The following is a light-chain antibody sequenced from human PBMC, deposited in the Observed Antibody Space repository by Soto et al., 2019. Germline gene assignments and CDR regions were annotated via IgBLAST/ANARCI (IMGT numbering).Light chain of an antibody. V-gene: IGLV2-8*01. CDR2: EVT. CDR3: SSYAGSHTYV. CDR1: SSDVGGYNY. J-gene: IGLJ1*01. Sequence: QSVLTQPPSASGPPGQSVTISCTGTSSDVGGYNYVSWYQQHPGKAPQLIIYEVTKRPSGVPDRFSGSKSGNTASLTVSGLQPGDEAEYYCSSYAGSHTYVFGTGTKVTVL.